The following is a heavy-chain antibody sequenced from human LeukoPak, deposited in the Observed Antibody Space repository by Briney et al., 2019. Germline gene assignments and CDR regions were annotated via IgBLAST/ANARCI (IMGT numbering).Heavy chain of an antibody. V-gene: IGHV3-23*01. Sequence: GGSLRLSCAASGFTYSTYPMNWVRQAPGKGLEWVSGISASGDATYYADSVKGRFTISGDNSKNTLYLQMNSLRAGDTAIFYCARGGGDFDFWGQGTVVTVSS. D-gene: IGHD3-16*01. CDR1: GFTYSTYP. J-gene: IGHJ3*01. CDR2: ISASGDAT. CDR3: ARGGGDFDF.